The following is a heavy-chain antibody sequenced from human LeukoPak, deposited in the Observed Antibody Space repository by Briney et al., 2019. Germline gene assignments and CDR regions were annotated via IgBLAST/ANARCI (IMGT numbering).Heavy chain of an antibody. CDR3: ARASMGFLEWFPSQNWVDP. Sequence: GGSLRLSCAASGFTFRSYLMHWVRQAPGKGLVWVSRINTDGTTITSAASVKGRFTISRANAKNTLYLQMNSLRAEDTAVYFCARASMGFLEWFPSQNWVDPWGQGTLVTVSS. CDR2: INTDGTTI. D-gene: IGHD3-3*01. J-gene: IGHJ5*02. CDR1: GFTFRSYL. V-gene: IGHV3-74*01.